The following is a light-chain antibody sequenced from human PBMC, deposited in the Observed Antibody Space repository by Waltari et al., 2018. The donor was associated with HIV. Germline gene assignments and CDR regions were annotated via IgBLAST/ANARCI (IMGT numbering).Light chain of an antibody. CDR3: ASWDDTLGHWI. V-gene: IGLV1-47*01. J-gene: IGLJ3*02. CDR2: RND. Sequence: QPKMTQAPSASKTPGQRITMSCSGVRSNIGNNFISWYQQFPRLAPRLVIYRNDQRPTGVPCRFSGSKSGTSAFLAITGLRLEDEATYICASWDDTLGHWIFGGGTKLTVL. CDR1: RSNIGNNF.